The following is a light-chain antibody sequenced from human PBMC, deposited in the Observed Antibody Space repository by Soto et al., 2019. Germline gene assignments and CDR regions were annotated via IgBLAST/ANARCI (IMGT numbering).Light chain of an antibody. CDR2: DAS. Sequence: EIVLTQSPATLSLSPGERATLSCRASQSVSSYLAWYQQKPGQAPRLLIYDASNMATGIPARFSGSGSGTDFTLTISSLEPEDVAVFYCQQRSNWPPRITFGPGTKVDIK. V-gene: IGKV3-11*01. CDR1: QSVSSY. CDR3: QQRSNWPPRIT. J-gene: IGKJ3*01.